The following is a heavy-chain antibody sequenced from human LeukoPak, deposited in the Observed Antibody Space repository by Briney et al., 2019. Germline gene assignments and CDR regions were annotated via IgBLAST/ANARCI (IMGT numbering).Heavy chain of an antibody. Sequence: SETLSLTCTVSGGSISSYYWSWIRQPPGKGLEWIGYIYYSGSTNYNPSLKSRVTISVDTSKNQFSLKLSSVTAADTAVYYCATGYCSGGSCYGDALDIWGQGTMVTVSS. CDR3: ATGYCSGGSCYGDALDI. CDR2: IYYSGST. D-gene: IGHD2-15*01. V-gene: IGHV4-59*08. J-gene: IGHJ3*02. CDR1: GGSISSYY.